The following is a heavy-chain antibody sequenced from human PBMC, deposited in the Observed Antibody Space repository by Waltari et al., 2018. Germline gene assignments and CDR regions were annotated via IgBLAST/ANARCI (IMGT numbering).Heavy chain of an antibody. CDR1: GGSFSGYY. D-gene: IGHD1-26*01. J-gene: IGHJ4*02. Sequence: QVQLQQWGAGLLKPSETLSLTCAVYGGSFSGYYWSWIRQPPGKGLEWIGEINHSGSTNYNPSLKSLVTISVDTSKNQFSLKLSSVTAADTAVYYCATRGTSGSYLRYWGQGTLVTVSS. V-gene: IGHV4-34*01. CDR3: ATRGTSGSYLRY. CDR2: INHSGST.